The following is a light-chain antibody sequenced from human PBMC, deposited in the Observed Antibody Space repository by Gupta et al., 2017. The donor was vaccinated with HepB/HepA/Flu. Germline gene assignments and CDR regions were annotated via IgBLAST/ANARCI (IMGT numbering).Light chain of an antibody. CDR3: QEYKNWHT. CDR1: QSIRTT. Sequence: IVMTQSPATLSVSPGERATLSCRASQSIRTTLAWYQQKPGQAPRLLIYDVSTRATGIPARFSGSGSGTECTLTISRLQSEDFAVYYCQEYKNWHTFGQGTKVEIK. J-gene: IGKJ1*01. V-gene: IGKV3-15*01. CDR2: DVS.